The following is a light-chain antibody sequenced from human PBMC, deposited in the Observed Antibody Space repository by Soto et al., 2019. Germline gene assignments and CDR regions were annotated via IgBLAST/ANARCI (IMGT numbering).Light chain of an antibody. CDR2: EVS. V-gene: IGLV2-14*01. CDR3: SSYTSSSTRLV. J-gene: IGLJ1*01. Sequence: QSALTQPASVSGSPGQSITISCTGTSSDVGGYNYVSWYQQHPGKAPKLMIYEVSNRPSGVSNRFSGSKSGNTASLTISGLQAEDEAEYYCSSYTSSSTRLVFGTGTKLTVL. CDR1: SSDVGGYNY.